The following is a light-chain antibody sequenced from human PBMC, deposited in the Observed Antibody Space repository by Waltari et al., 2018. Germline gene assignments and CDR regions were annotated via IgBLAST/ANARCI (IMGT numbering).Light chain of an antibody. Sequence: QSALTQPASVSGSPGQSITISCTGTSSDVGDYKRVSWYQQHPDKAPKLMIYAVSKRASGVSDRFSGSKSGDMTSLTISGLQPEDEAEYFCSSYAGSSKGVFGGGTKVTVL. V-gene: IGLV2-23*02. J-gene: IGLJ2*01. CDR1: SSDVGDYKR. CDR3: SSYAGSSKGV. CDR2: AVS.